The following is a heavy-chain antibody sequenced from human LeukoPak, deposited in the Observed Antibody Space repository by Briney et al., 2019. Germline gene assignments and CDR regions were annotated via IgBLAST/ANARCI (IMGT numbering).Heavy chain of an antibody. Sequence: SETQSLTCTVSGGSISSSSYYWGWIRQPPGKGLEWIGSIYYSGSTYYNPSLKSRVTISVDTSKNQFSLKLSSVTAADTAVYYCARRARTSSSSWSSRGGDYYGMDVWGQGTTVTVSS. V-gene: IGHV4-39*01. J-gene: IGHJ6*02. CDR3: ARRARTSSSSWSSRGGDYYGMDV. CDR1: GGSISSSSYY. D-gene: IGHD6-13*01. CDR2: IYYSGST.